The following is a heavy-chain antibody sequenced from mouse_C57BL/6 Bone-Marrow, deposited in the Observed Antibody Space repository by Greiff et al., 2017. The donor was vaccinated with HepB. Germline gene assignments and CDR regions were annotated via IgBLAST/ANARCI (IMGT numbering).Heavy chain of an antibody. CDR1: GFTFSSYA. Sequence: EVKVVESGGRLVKPGGSLKLSCAASGFTFSSYAMSWVRQTPEKRLEWVATISDGGSYTYYPDNVKGRFTISRDNAKNNLYLQMSHLKSEDTAMYYCARYTIVTTHWYFDVWGTGTTVTVSS. V-gene: IGHV5-4*03. CDR2: ISDGGSYT. D-gene: IGHD2-5*01. J-gene: IGHJ1*03. CDR3: ARYTIVTTHWYFDV.